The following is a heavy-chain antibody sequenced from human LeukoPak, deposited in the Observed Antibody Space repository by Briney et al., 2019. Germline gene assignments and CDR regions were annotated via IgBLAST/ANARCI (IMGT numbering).Heavy chain of an antibody. CDR2: VYYSGGT. V-gene: IGHV4-59*01. D-gene: IGHD3-10*01. CDR3: ARGLFGGY. CDR1: GGSIYGSY. J-gene: IGHJ4*02. Sequence: SETLSLTCTVSGGSIYGSYWSWIRHPPGKGLEWIGYVYYSGGTTYNPSLKSRVTVSVDTSKNQFSLKLTSVTAADTAVYYCARGLFGGYWGQGTQVTVSS.